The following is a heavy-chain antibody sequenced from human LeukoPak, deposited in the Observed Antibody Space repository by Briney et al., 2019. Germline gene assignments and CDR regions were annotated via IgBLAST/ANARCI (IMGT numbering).Heavy chain of an antibody. D-gene: IGHD3-16*01. CDR2: ISGSGGST. CDR3: AKDSRLGTHQVQN. J-gene: IGHJ4*02. CDR1: GFTFRRHA. Sequence: GGALRLSCAASGFTFRRHAMSWVRQAPGKGLEGVSAISGSGGSTYYADSVKGRFTISRDNSTNTLYQQMNSLRAEDTAVYYCAKDSRLGTHQVQNWGQGTLVTVSS. V-gene: IGHV3-23*01.